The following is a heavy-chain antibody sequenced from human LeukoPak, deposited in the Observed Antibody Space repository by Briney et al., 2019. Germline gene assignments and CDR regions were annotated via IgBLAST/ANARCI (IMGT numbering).Heavy chain of an antibody. CDR3: AREEWELRAAYFDY. V-gene: IGHV3-48*04. CDR1: GFTFSSYA. CDR2: ISSSSSTI. Sequence: GSLRLSCAASGFTFSSYAMHWVRQAPGKGLEWVSYISSSSSTIYFADSVKGRFTISRDNAKNSLYLQMNSLRAEDTAVYYCAREEWELRAAYFDYWGQGTLVTVSS. J-gene: IGHJ4*02. D-gene: IGHD1-26*01.